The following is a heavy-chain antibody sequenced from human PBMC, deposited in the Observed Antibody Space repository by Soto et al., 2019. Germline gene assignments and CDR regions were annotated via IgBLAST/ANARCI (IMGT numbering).Heavy chain of an antibody. CDR1: GGTFSSYA. CDR2: IIPIFGTA. Sequence: QVQLVQSGAEVKKPGSSVKVSCKASGGTFSSYAISWVRQAPGQGLEWMGGIIPIFGTANYAQKFQGRVTITADESTSTAYMELGSLSSEDTAVYYWASAGGGSSYYYYGMDVWGQGTTVTVSS. D-gene: IGHD2-15*01. V-gene: IGHV1-69*01. CDR3: ASAGGGSSYYYYGMDV. J-gene: IGHJ6*02.